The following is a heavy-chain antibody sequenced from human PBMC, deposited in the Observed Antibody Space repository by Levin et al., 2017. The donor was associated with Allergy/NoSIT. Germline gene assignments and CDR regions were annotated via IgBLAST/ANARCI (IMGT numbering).Heavy chain of an antibody. Sequence: GESLKISCQASGYTFTSYDINWVRQATGQGLEWMGWMNPNSGNTGYAQKFQGRVTMTRNTSISTAYMELSSLRSEDTAVYYCARGGYYGSGSQLFYYYYGMDVWGQGTTVTVSS. CDR1: GYTFTSYD. J-gene: IGHJ6*02. D-gene: IGHD3-10*01. V-gene: IGHV1-8*01. CDR2: MNPNSGNT. CDR3: ARGGYYGSGSQLFYYYYGMDV.